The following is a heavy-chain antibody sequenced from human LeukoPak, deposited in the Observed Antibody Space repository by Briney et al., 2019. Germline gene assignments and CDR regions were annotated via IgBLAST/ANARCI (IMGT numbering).Heavy chain of an antibody. CDR1: GYSFTGYY. D-gene: IGHD6-13*01. CDR2: INPDTGGT. Sequence: ASVKVSCKASGYSFTGYYMHWVRQAPGQGLEWMGWINPDTGGTNYAQKFQGRVTMTRDTSISTAYMELSRLRSDDTAVYYCARGRKGIAAAGRGAFDIWGQGTMVTVSS. J-gene: IGHJ3*02. V-gene: IGHV1-2*02. CDR3: ARGRKGIAAAGRGAFDI.